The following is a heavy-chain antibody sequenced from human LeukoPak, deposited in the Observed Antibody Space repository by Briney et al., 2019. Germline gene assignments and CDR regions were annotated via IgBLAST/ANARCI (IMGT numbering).Heavy chain of an antibody. V-gene: IGHV3-66*01. Sequence: GGSLRLSCAASGFMVGHKYMSWVRQAPGKGLEWLSIIYAGGNTYSADSVKGGFTISRDNSRNTVYLQMNNLRDDDTAVYYCARGQTDLLRNYFDYWGPGTPVTVSS. J-gene: IGHJ4*02. CDR3: ARGQTDLLRNYFDY. CDR1: GFMVGHKY. CDR2: IYAGGNT.